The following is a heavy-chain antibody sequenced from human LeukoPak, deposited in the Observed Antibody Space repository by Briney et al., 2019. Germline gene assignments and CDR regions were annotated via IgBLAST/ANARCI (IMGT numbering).Heavy chain of an antibody. J-gene: IGHJ6*02. CDR2: IYYTGST. V-gene: IGHV4-59*01. CDR3: ARVGYYGSGSYYTLAPYYYYGMDV. CDR1: GGSIGTYY. Sequence: SETLSLTCSVSGGSIGTYYWTWIRQPPGKGLEWIGYIYYTGSTNYNPSLKSRATMSVDTSKNQFPLKLSSVTAADTAVYYCARVGYYGSGSYYTLAPYYYYGMDVWGQGTTVTVSS. D-gene: IGHD3-10*01.